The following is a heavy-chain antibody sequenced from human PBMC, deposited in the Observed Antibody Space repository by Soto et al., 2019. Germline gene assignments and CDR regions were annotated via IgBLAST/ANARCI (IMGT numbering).Heavy chain of an antibody. V-gene: IGHV3-7*05. D-gene: IGHD2-8*01. CDR1: GFSFCSYW. CDR2: IKQDGSEK. J-gene: IGHJ4*02. CDR3: ASGTNGAFFVY. Sequence: GGFLRLSCAASGFSFCSYWMSWVRQAPGKGMEWVANIKQDGSEKYYVDSVKGRFTISRDNVKNSLFLQMNSLRADDTAVYYCASGTNGAFFVYWGQGILVTVSS.